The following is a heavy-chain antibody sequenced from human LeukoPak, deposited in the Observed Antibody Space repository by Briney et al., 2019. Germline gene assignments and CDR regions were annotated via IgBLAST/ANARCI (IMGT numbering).Heavy chain of an antibody. Sequence: PGGSLRLSCAASGFTFSSYAMHWVRQAPGKGLEWVAVISYDGSNKYYADSVKGRFTISRDNSKNTLYLQMNSLRAEDTAVYYCAKDQIVVVPAAPGWFDPWGQGTLVTVSS. V-gene: IGHV3-30-3*01. CDR3: AKDQIVVVPAAPGWFDP. J-gene: IGHJ5*02. CDR1: GFTFSSYA. CDR2: ISYDGSNK. D-gene: IGHD2-2*01.